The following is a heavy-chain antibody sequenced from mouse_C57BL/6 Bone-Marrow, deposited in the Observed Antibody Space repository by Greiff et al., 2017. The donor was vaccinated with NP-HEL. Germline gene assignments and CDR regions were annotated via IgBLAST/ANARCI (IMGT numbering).Heavy chain of an antibody. Sequence: EVQLMESEGGLVQPGSSMKLSCTASGFTFSDYYMAWVRQVPEKGLEWVANINYDGSSTYYLDSLKSRFIISRDNAKNILYLQMSSLKSEDTATYYCARKEGTRDYFDYWGQGTTLTVSS. D-gene: IGHD2-14*01. J-gene: IGHJ2*01. CDR2: INYDGSST. CDR3: ARKEGTRDYFDY. V-gene: IGHV5-16*01. CDR1: GFTFSDYY.